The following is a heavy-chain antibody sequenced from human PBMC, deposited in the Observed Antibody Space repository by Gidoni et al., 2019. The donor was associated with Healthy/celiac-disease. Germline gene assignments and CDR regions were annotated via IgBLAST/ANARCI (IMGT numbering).Heavy chain of an antibody. Sequence: QVQLVQSGAEVKKPGSSVTVSCKASGGTFSSYAISWVRQAPGQGLEWMGGIIPIFGTANYAQKFQGRVTITADKSTSTAYMELSSLRSEDTAVYYCASNYDYGDYNWFDPWGQGTLVTVSS. CDR2: IIPIFGTA. CDR1: GGTFSSYA. CDR3: ASNYDYGDYNWFDP. V-gene: IGHV1-69*06. D-gene: IGHD4-17*01. J-gene: IGHJ5*02.